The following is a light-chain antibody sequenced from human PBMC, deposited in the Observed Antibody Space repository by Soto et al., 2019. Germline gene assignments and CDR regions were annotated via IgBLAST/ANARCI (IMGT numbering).Light chain of an antibody. CDR3: QQRSNWPHIT. J-gene: IGKJ5*01. CDR1: QSVRSN. V-gene: IGKV3-15*01. CDR2: GAS. Sequence: EIVMTQSPGTLSVSPGERSALSCIASQSVRSNLAWYQQKPGQAPRLLIYGASTRATGIPAGLSGSGSGTEFTLTISSLEPEDFAVYYCQQRSNWPHITFGQGTRLEIK.